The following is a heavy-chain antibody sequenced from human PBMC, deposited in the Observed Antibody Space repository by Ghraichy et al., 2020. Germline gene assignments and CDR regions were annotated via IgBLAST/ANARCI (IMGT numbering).Heavy chain of an antibody. CDR3: ARPRSGGIIITFGGIVARLDV. Sequence: SETLSLTCAVSGDSIGSTSYLWGWIRQPPGQGLEWIGSVYYGGTTYYNPSLKSRVSISVDTSKNQFSLNLSSVTAADTAVYYCARPRSGGIIITFGGIVARLDVWGIGTTVTVSS. D-gene: IGHD3-16*02. V-gene: IGHV4-39*01. CDR2: VYYGGTT. CDR1: GDSIGSTSYL. J-gene: IGHJ6*04.